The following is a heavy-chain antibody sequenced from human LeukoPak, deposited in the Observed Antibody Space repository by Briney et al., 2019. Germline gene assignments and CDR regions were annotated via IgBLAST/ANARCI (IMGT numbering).Heavy chain of an antibody. CDR3: ARGYDNSGYYVGYYGMDV. V-gene: IGHV1-18*01. D-gene: IGHD3-22*01. Sequence: GASVKVSCTASGYTFTSYGTSWVRQAPGQGLEWMGWISAYNGNTNYAQKLQGRVTMTTDTSTSTAYMELRSLRSDDTAVYYCARGYDNSGYYVGYYGMDVWGQGTTVTVSS. CDR1: GYTFTSYG. CDR2: ISAYNGNT. J-gene: IGHJ6*02.